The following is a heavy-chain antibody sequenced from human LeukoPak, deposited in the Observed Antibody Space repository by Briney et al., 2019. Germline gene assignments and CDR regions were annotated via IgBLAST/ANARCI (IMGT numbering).Heavy chain of an antibody. V-gene: IGHV1-8*01. J-gene: IGHJ4*02. Sequence: ASVKVSCKASGYTFTSCDINWVRQATGQGLEWMGWMNPNSGNTGYAQKFQGRVTMTRNTSISTAYMELSSLRSEDTAVYYCARVRHYGGNPYFDYWGQGTLVTVSS. D-gene: IGHD4-23*01. CDR2: MNPNSGNT. CDR1: GYTFTSCD. CDR3: ARVRHYGGNPYFDY.